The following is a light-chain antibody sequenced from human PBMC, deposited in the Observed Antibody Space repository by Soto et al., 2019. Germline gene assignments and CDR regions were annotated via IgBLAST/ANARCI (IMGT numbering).Light chain of an antibody. CDR2: RAS. Sequence: IVMTQSPATLSVSPGERATLSCRASQNIDINLVWYQQKPGQAPRLLIFRASTRATDIPARFSGSGSGTEFTLTISSLQSEDFAVYYCQQYHHWPPITFGQGTRLEIK. CDR3: QQYHHWPPIT. J-gene: IGKJ5*01. CDR1: QNIDIN. V-gene: IGKV3-15*01.